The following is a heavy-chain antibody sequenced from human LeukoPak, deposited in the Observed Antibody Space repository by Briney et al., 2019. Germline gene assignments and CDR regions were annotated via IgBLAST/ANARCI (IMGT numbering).Heavy chain of an antibody. Sequence: SETLSLTCTVSGGSISNYYWTWIRQPAGKGLEWIGRIYSSGSTNYNPSLKSRVTMSVDTSNNQFSLKLSSVTAADTAVYYCAGEGYFDSGDYYYWGQGTLVTVSS. D-gene: IGHD3-22*01. CDR2: IYSSGST. J-gene: IGHJ4*02. CDR1: GGSISNYY. CDR3: AGEGYFDSGDYYY. V-gene: IGHV4-4*07.